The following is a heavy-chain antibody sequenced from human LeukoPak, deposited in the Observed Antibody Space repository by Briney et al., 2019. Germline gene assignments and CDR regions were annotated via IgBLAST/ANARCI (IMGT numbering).Heavy chain of an antibody. Sequence: PSETLSLTCAVSGGSISSGGYSWSWIRQPPGKGLEWIGYIYHSGSTYYNPSLKSRVTISVDRSKNQFSLKLSSVTAADTAVYYCARVDYDYDILTGYPYFDYWGQGTLVTVSS. D-gene: IGHD3-9*01. CDR1: GGSISSGGYS. CDR3: ARVDYDYDILTGYPYFDY. J-gene: IGHJ4*02. CDR2: IYHSGST. V-gene: IGHV4-30-2*01.